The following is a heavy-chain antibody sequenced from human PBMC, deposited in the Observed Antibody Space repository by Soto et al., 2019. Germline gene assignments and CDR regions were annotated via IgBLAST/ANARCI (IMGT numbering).Heavy chain of an antibody. Sequence: QVQLVESGGGVVQPWRSPRLSCAASGFTFSSYAMHWVRQAPGKGLEWVAVISYDGSNKYYADSVKGRFTISRDNSKNTLYLQMNSLRPEDTAVYYCARASVMTTKNSAAGSSFDYWGQGTLVTVSS. V-gene: IGHV3-30-3*01. CDR3: ARASVMTTKNSAAGSSFDY. CDR2: ISYDGSNK. D-gene: IGHD6-13*01. CDR1: GFTFSSYA. J-gene: IGHJ4*02.